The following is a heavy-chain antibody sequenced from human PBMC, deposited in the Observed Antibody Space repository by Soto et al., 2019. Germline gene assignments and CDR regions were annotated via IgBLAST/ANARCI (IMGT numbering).Heavy chain of an antibody. D-gene: IGHD2-15*01. Sequence: QVQLVQSGAEVKKPGASVKVSCKASGYTFTSYGISWVRQAPGQGLEWMGWISAYNGNTNYAQKLQGRVTMTTDTSTSTAYMELRSLRSDDTAVYYCARDRLGYCSGGSCYSGYWGQGTLVTVSS. CDR3: ARDRLGYCSGGSCYSGY. V-gene: IGHV1-18*01. J-gene: IGHJ4*02. CDR2: ISAYNGNT. CDR1: GYTFTSYG.